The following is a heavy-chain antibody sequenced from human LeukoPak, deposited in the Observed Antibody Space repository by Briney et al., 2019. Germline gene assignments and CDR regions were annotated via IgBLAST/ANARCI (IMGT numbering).Heavy chain of an antibody. Sequence: SETLSLTCTVSGGSISSYYWSWVRQPPGKGLEWIGYIYYSGRTNYNPSLKRRVTISVDTSKNQFSLKLSSVTAADTAVYYCARSEGRDGYNFDYWGQGTLVTVSS. CDR2: IYYSGRT. V-gene: IGHV4-59*01. D-gene: IGHD5-24*01. CDR3: ARSEGRDGYNFDY. J-gene: IGHJ4*02. CDR1: GGSISSYY.